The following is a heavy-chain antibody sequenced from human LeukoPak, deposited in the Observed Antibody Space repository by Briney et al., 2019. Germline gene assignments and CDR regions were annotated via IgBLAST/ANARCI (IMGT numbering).Heavy chain of an antibody. V-gene: IGHV1-18*01. D-gene: IGHD5-18*01. Sequence: VASVKVSCKASGYTFTSYGISWVRQPPGQGLEWMGWISAYNGNTNYAQKLQGRVTMTTDTSTSTAYMELRSLRSDDTAVYYCARLWGVDTAMVNGDYWGQGTLVTVSS. CDR2: ISAYNGNT. J-gene: IGHJ4*02. CDR1: GYTFTSYG. CDR3: ARLWGVDTAMVNGDY.